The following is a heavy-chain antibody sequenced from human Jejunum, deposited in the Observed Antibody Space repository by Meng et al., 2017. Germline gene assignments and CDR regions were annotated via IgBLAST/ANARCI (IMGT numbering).Heavy chain of an antibody. CDR2: IYPRDSDI. J-gene: IGHJ6*02. CDR1: GYTFTSYW. Sequence: GESLKISCQGSGYTFTSYWIAWVRQRPGKGLEWMGIIYPRDSDIKYNPSFQGHVTIAVDKSTTAAYLQWSSLRVSDAAVYYCARRGGFGDLDFWGQGTMVTVSS. CDR3: ARRGGFGDLDF. V-gene: IGHV5-51*01. D-gene: IGHD3-10*01.